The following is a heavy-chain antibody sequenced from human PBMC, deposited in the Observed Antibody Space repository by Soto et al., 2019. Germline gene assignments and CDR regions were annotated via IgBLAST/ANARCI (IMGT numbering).Heavy chain of an antibody. J-gene: IGHJ4*02. CDR2: ISYDGSNK. D-gene: IGHD2-15*01. Sequence: QVQLVESGGGVVQPGRSLRLSCAASGFTFSSYAMHWVRQAPGKGLEWVAVISYDGSNKYYAGSVKGRFTISRDNSKNTLYLQMNSLRAEAKAVYYCASWGGYCSGGSCPPLDYWGQGTLVTVSS. CDR3: ASWGGYCSGGSCPPLDY. V-gene: IGHV3-30-3*01. CDR1: GFTFSSYA.